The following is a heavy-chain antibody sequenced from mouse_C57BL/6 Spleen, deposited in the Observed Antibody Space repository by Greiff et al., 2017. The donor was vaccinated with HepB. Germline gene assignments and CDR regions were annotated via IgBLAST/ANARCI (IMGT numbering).Heavy chain of an antibody. V-gene: IGHV1-69*01. D-gene: IGHD2-3*01. CDR3: ARSWLLRAWFAY. CDR2: IDPSDSYT. Sequence: VQLQQPGAELVMPGASVKLSCKASGYTFTSYWMHWVKQRPGQGLEWIGEIDPSDSYTNYNQKFKGKSTLTVDKSSSTAYMQLSSLTSEDSAVYYCARSWLLRAWFAYWGQGTLVTVSA. J-gene: IGHJ3*01. CDR1: GYTFTSYW.